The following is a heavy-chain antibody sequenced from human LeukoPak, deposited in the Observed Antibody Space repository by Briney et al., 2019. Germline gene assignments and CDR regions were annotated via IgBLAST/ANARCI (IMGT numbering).Heavy chain of an antibody. D-gene: IGHD2-21*02. Sequence: SVKVSCKASGGTFSSYAISWVRQAPGQGLEWMGGIIPIFGTANYAQKFQGRVTITTDETTSTAYMELSSLRSEDTAVYYCARDGDTRNWFDPWGQGTLVTVSS. CDR2: IIPIFGTA. CDR3: ARDGDTRNWFDP. V-gene: IGHV1-69*05. J-gene: IGHJ5*02. CDR1: GGTFSSYA.